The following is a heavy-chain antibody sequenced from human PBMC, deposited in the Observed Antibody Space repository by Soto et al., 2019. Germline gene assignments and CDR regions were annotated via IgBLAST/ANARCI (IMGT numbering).Heavy chain of an antibody. J-gene: IGHJ4*02. CDR2: ISSSGNT. Sequence: SETLSLTCTVSDGSISNFYWSWIRQPPGKGLEWIGYISSSGNTNYNPSLKSRVSISVDTSKNQFSLNLTSVTAADMAVYYCARAPMVLTRSYFDSWGQGTLVTVSS. CDR3: ARAPMVLTRSYFDS. D-gene: IGHD3-22*01. V-gene: IGHV4-59*01. CDR1: DGSISNFY.